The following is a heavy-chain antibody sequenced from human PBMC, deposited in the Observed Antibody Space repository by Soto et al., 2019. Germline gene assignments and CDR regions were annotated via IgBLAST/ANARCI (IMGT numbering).Heavy chain of an antibody. D-gene: IGHD3-9*01. V-gene: IGHV4-59*01. CDR3: AKLRYFDWLFDY. Sequence: SETLSLTCTVSGGSISSDYWSWIRQPPGEGLEWLGYIHYSGSTNYNPSLKGRVSMSLDTSKTQFSLSLISMSAADTAVYSCAKLRYFDWLFDYRGQGTLVT. CDR1: GGSISSDY. CDR2: IHYSGST. J-gene: IGHJ4*02.